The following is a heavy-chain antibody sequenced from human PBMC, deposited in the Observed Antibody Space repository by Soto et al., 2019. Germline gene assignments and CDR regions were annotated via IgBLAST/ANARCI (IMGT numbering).Heavy chain of an antibody. D-gene: IGHD2-2*01. CDR3: SRMDCTSYSCSYLSEY. J-gene: IGHJ4*02. CDR2: VKSKSDGATT. Sequence: GGSLRLSCAASGFTFSNVWMSWVRQAPGKGLEWVGRVKSKSDGATTDYAAPVKGRFTVSRDDSQNTLSLQMDSLKTEDTGVYYCSRMDCTSYSCSYLSEYWGQGTLVTVSS. CDR1: GFTFSNVW. V-gene: IGHV3-15*01.